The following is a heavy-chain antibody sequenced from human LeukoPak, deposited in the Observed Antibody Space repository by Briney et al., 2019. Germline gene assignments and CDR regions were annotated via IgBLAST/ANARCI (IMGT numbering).Heavy chain of an antibody. D-gene: IGHD2-2*01. CDR3: ARTSPIYCSSTSCYDHAFDI. CDR1: GGTFSSYA. CDR2: IIPIFGTA. Sequence: SVKVSCKASGGTFSSYAISWVRQAPGQGLEWMGGIIPIFGTANYAQKFQGRVTITADESTSTAYMELSSLRSEDTAVYYCARTSPIYCSSTSCYDHAFDIWGQGTMVTVSS. V-gene: IGHV1-69*01. J-gene: IGHJ3*02.